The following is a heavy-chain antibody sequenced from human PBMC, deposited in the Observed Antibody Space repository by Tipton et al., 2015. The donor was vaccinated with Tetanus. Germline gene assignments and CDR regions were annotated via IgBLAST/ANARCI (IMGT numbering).Heavy chain of an antibody. J-gene: IGHJ4*02. D-gene: IGHD2-2*01. CDR1: GFTFSSYW. Sequence: SLRLSCAASGFTFSSYWMHWVRQAPGKGLEWVSRIYSDGARTMYADSVKGRFTISRDNAKNTLYLQMNSLRVVDTAVYYCVRDGWLSSPLWGRGPLVPVSS. CDR2: IYSDGART. CDR3: VRDGWLSSPL. V-gene: IGHV3-74*03.